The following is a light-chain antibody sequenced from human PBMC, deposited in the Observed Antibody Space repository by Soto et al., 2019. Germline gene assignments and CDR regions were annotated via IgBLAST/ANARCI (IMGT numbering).Light chain of an antibody. J-gene: IGKJ3*01. CDR3: QQRSNWPPFT. Sequence: EIVLTQSPATLSLSPGERATLSCRSSRSVSRYLAWYQQKPGQAPRLLIFDASNRATGIPARFSGSGSGTEFTFTISSLEPEDFAVYYCQQRSNWPPFTFGPGTKVDIK. CDR2: DAS. V-gene: IGKV3-11*01. CDR1: RSVSRY.